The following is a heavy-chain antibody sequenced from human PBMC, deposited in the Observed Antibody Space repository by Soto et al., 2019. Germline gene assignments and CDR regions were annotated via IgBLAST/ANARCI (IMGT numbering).Heavy chain of an antibody. CDR1: GFTFSSHG. Sequence: EVQLLESGGGLVQPGGSLRLSCAASGFTFSSHGMSWVRQAPGKGLDWVSAISGSGGTTYYADPVKGRFTISRDNSKNTLYLQMNSLRAEDTAVYYCAKGSSGDYWGQGTLVTVSS. J-gene: IGHJ4*02. CDR2: ISGSGGTT. D-gene: IGHD6-19*01. V-gene: IGHV3-23*01. CDR3: AKGSSGDY.